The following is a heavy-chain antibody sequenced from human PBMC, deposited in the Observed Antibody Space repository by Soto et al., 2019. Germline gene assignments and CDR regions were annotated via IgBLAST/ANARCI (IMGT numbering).Heavy chain of an antibody. V-gene: IGHV1-46*01. CDR2: INPSGGST. Sequence: ASVKVSCKASGYTFTSYYMHWVRQAPGQGLEWMGIINPSGGSTSYAQKFQGRVTMTRDTSTSTVYMELSSLRSEDTAVYYCARDRNWELHPVYYYYGMDVWGQGTTVTVSS. CDR1: GYTFTSYY. D-gene: IGHD1-26*01. J-gene: IGHJ6*02. CDR3: ARDRNWELHPVYYYYGMDV.